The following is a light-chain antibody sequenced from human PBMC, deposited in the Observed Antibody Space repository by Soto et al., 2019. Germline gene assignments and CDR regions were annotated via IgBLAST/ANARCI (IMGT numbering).Light chain of an antibody. V-gene: IGKV3-15*01. CDR3: QQYNNWPFS. Sequence: EIVQSPAPPSLSPSPGETASLSSRAGQGVTTNFAWYQQKSGQSPRLLIYDVSIRATGVPARFSGTGSETDFTLTISGLQSEDSAVYFCQQYNNWPFSFGQGTRLEIK. J-gene: IGKJ5*01. CDR2: DVS. CDR1: QGVTTN.